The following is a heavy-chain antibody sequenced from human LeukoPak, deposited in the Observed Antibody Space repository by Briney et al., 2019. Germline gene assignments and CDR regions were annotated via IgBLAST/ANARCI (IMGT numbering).Heavy chain of an antibody. CDR3: ARDRYSSSSDYYYYMDV. CDR2: IKQDGSEK. Sequence: GGSLRLSCAASGFTFSSYWMSWVRQAPGKGLEWVANIKQDGSEKYYVDSVKGRFTISGDNAKNSPYLQMNSLRAEDTAVYYCARDRYSSSSDYYYYMDVWGKGTTVTVSS. V-gene: IGHV3-7*01. CDR1: GFTFSSYW. D-gene: IGHD6-6*01. J-gene: IGHJ6*03.